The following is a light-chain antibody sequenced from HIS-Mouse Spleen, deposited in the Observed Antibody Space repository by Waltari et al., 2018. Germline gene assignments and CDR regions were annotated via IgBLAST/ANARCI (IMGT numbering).Light chain of an antibody. V-gene: IGLV3-10*01. J-gene: IGLJ2*01. CDR3: YSTDSSGNHRV. CDR2: EDS. Sequence: SYELTQPPSVSVSPGQTARITCSGDPLPKKYAYWYQQKSGQAPVLVIYEDSKRPSGIPERFSGSSSGKMATLTISGAQVEDEADYYCYSTDSSGNHRVFGGGTKLTVL. CDR1: PLPKKY.